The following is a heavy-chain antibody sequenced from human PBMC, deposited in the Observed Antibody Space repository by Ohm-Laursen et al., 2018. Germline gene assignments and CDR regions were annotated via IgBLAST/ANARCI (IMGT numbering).Heavy chain of an antibody. Sequence: SLRLSCTASGFTFSSYAMSWVRQTPGKSLECISTISGSGASSHYADSVKGRFTISRDDAKNSLYLQMSSLRAEDTAVYYCARFGVNHGMDVWGQGTTVTVSS. J-gene: IGHJ6*02. V-gene: IGHV3-23*01. D-gene: IGHD3-16*01. CDR3: ARFGVNHGMDV. CDR2: ISGSGASS. CDR1: GFTFSSYA.